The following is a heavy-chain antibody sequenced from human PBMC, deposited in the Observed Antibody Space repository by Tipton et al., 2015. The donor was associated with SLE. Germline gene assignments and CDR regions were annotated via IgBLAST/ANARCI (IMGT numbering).Heavy chain of an antibody. CDR1: GGSFSNYY. Sequence: TLSLTCTISGGSFSNYYWSWIRQPPGKGLEWIGEINHSGSTNYNPSLKSRVTISVDTSKNQFSLKLSSVTAADTAVYYCASFDWLLNAFDIWGQGTMVTVSS. V-gene: IGHV4-34*01. CDR2: INHSGST. D-gene: IGHD3-9*01. J-gene: IGHJ3*02. CDR3: ASFDWLLNAFDI.